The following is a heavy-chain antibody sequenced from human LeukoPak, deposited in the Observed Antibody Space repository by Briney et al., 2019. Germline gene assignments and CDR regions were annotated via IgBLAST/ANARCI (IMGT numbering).Heavy chain of an antibody. CDR2: ISYDGSNK. J-gene: IGHJ4*02. CDR1: GFTFSSYG. D-gene: IGHD6-6*01. Sequence: GGSLRLSCAASGFTFSSYGMHWVRQAPGKGLEWVAVISYDGSNKYYADSVKGRFTISRDNSKNTLYLQMNSLRAEDTAVYYCARPKQIAARTTALHYRGQGTLVTVSS. CDR3: ARPKQIAARTTALHY. V-gene: IGHV3-30*03.